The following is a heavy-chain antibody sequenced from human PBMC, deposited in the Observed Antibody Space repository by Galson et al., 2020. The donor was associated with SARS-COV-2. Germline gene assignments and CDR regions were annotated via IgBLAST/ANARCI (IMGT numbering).Heavy chain of an antibody. D-gene: IGHD6-19*01. Sequence: SETLSLTCAVYGGSFSGYYWSWIRQPPGKGLEWIGEINHSGSTNYNPSLKSRVTISVDTSKNQFSLKLSSVTAADTAVYYCARDLGSGWYPWGQGTLVTVSS. V-gene: IGHV4-34*01. CDR3: ARDLGSGWYP. J-gene: IGHJ5*02. CDR2: INHSGST. CDR1: GGSFSGYY.